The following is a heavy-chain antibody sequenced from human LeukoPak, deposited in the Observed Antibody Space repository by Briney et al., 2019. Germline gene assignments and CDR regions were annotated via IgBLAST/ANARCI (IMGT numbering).Heavy chain of an antibody. V-gene: IGHV3-21*04. Sequence: PGGSLRLSCAASGFTLSSYSMNWVRQAPGKGLEWVSSISSSSSYIYYADSVKGRFTISRDNSKNTLYLQMNSLRAEDTAVYYCAKVARPTTEDYWGQGTLVTVSS. CDR1: GFTLSSYS. J-gene: IGHJ4*02. D-gene: IGHD1-1*01. CDR2: ISSSSSYI. CDR3: AKVARPTTEDY.